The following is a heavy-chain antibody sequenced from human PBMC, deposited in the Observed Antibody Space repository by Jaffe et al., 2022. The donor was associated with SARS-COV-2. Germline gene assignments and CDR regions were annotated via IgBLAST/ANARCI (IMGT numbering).Heavy chain of an antibody. CDR2: IYYSGST. D-gene: IGHD2-2*01. CDR3: ARDGLGWYCSSTSCSTPEVSSYYYYYGMDV. Sequence: QVQLQESGPGLVKPSQTLSLTCTVSGGSISSGDYYWSWIRQPPGKGLEWIGYIYYSGSTYYNPSLKSRVTISVDTSKNQFSLKLSSVTAADTAVYYCARDGLGWYCSSTSCSTPEVSSYYYYYGMDVWGQGTTVTVSS. V-gene: IGHV4-30-4*01. J-gene: IGHJ6*02. CDR1: GGSISSGDYY.